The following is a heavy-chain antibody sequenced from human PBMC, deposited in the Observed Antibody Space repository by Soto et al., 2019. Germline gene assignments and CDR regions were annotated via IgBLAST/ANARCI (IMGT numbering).Heavy chain of an antibody. CDR3: ARHVTAAGYYYGMDV. D-gene: IGHD2-2*01. CDR1: GGTFSSYA. V-gene: IGHV1-69*12. CDR2: IISIFGTA. Sequence: QVQLVQSGAEVKKRGSSVKVSCKASGGTFSSYAISWVRQAPGQGLEWMGGIISIFGTANYAQKFQGRVTITADEYTSTAYMELSSLRSEDTAVHYCARHVTAAGYYYGMDVWGQGTTVTVSS. J-gene: IGHJ6*02.